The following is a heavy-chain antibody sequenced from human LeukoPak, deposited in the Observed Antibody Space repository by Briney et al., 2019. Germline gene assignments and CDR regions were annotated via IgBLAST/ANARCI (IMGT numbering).Heavy chain of an antibody. CDR3: AKRTDYYDSSGYFDY. CDR1: GFTFSSYA. V-gene: IGHV3-23*01. CDR2: ISGSGGST. Sequence: GGSLRLSCAASGFTFSSYAMHWARQAPGKGLEWVSAISGSGGSTYYADSVKGRFTISRDNSKNTLYLQMNSLRAEDTAVYYCAKRTDYYDSSGYFDYWGQGTLVTVSS. D-gene: IGHD3-22*01. J-gene: IGHJ4*02.